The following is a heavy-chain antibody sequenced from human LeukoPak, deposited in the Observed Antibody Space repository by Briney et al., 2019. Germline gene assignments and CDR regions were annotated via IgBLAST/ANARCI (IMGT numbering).Heavy chain of an antibody. V-gene: IGHV3-23*01. CDR1: GFTFSSYA. J-gene: IGHJ4*02. D-gene: IGHD2-21*01. CDR2: ISGSGGST. Sequence: GGSLRLSCAASGFTFSSYAMSWVRQAPGKGLEWVSAISGSGGSTYYADSVKCRFTISRDNSKNTLYLQKNSLRAEDTAVYYCAKFLPTHIVVANYYFDYWDQGTLVTVSS. CDR3: AKFLPTHIVVANYYFDY.